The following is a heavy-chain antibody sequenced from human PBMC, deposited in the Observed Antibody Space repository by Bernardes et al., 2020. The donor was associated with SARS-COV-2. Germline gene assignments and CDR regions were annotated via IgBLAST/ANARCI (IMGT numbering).Heavy chain of an antibody. J-gene: IGHJ3*01. CDR1: GFSLTSPAAG. V-gene: IGHV2-5*02. D-gene: IGHD3-16*01. Sequence: SGPTQVKPTQTLTLTCSFSGFSLTSPAAGVGWVRQPSGEALEWLGLIYWDDDKRYNPFLESRLTITKDSSANQVILTMTSMEPADTATYFCAHTGRGFSYAYGPFDVWGQGTMVTVSS. CDR2: IYWDDDK. CDR3: AHTGRGFSYAYGPFDV.